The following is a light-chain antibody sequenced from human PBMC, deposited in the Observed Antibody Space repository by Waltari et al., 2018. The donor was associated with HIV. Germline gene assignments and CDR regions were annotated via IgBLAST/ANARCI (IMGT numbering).Light chain of an antibody. CDR2: SNN. V-gene: IGLV1-44*01. CDR1: NSNIGTNP. Sequence: QSVLTQPPSASGTPGQRVSVPCSGGNSNIGTNPVNWYQHLPGTAPKLLIYSNNQRPSGVPARVSGSRSGTSASLASSGLQSEDEADYYCAVWDDSLKGRVFGTGTKVTVL. J-gene: IGLJ1*01. CDR3: AVWDDSLKGRV.